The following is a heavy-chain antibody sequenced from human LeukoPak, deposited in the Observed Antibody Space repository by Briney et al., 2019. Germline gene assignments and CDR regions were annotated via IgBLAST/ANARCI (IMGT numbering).Heavy chain of an antibody. CDR1: GFTFSSYG. V-gene: IGHV3-33*01. CDR2: IWYDGSNE. CDR3: ARMPNVLLWFGELTPYSYYYYGMDV. D-gene: IGHD3-10*01. Sequence: PGGSLRLSCAASGFTFSSYGMHWVRQAPGKGLEWVAVIWYDGSNEYYADSVKGRFTISRDNSKNTLYLQMNSLRAEDTAVYYCARMPNVLLWFGELTPYSYYYYGMDVWGQGTTVTVSS. J-gene: IGHJ6*02.